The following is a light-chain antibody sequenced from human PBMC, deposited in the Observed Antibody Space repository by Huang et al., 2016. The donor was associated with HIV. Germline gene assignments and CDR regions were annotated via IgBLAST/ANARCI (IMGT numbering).Light chain of an antibody. Sequence: DIQMTQSPSTLSASVGDRVTITCRASQSISPYLAWYQQKPGKAPELLIYDLSTLESGVPSTFSGSGSGTEFTLTITSLQPDNFATYYCQHYSSFPWTFGQGTRVEL. CDR3: QHYSSFPWT. J-gene: IGKJ1*01. V-gene: IGKV1-5*01. CDR1: QSISPY. CDR2: DLS.